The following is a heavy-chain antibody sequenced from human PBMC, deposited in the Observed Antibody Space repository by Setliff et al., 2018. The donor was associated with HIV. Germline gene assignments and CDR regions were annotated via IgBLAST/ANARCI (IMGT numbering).Heavy chain of an antibody. V-gene: IGHV4-59*12. Sequence: TETLSLTCTVSGVSISTYYWIWIRQSPGKGLEWIGYIYSSGSTNSNPSLSSRVSMSVDTSKSQFSLKLTSVTAEDTAVYYCARVRFLYGSRSSDAFDIWGQGTMVTVSS. J-gene: IGHJ3*02. CDR2: IYSSGST. CDR1: GVSISTYY. D-gene: IGHD3-10*01. CDR3: ARVRFLYGSRSSDAFDI.